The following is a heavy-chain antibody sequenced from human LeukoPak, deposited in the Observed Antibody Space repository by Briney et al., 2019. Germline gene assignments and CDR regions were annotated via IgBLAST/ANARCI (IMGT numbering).Heavy chain of an antibody. Sequence: SGEVSCKPSGYTFSPYEMNWGRQAPGQGVEFVGWIYPPTGGTVLAGKFQGRVTMTRDTSIAAAYMELSGLTFDDTAVYYCVRENWYYDHWGQGTLVTVSS. CDR3: VRENWYYDH. V-gene: IGHV1-2*02. J-gene: IGHJ4*02. CDR2: IYPPTGGT. D-gene: IGHD3-16*01. CDR1: GYTFSPYE.